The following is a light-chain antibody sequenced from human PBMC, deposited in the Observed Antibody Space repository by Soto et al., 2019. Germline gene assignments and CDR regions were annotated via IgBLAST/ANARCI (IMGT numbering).Light chain of an antibody. CDR2: GNS. V-gene: IGLV1-40*01. CDR3: QSYDSSLSGPVV. Sequence: QSVLTQPPSVSGAPGQRGTISCTGSSSNIGAGYDVHWYQQLPGTAPKLLIYGNSNRPSGVPDRFSGSKSGTSASLAITGLQAEDEADYYCQSYDSSLSGPVVFGGGTKLTVL. CDR1: SSNIGAGYD. J-gene: IGLJ2*01.